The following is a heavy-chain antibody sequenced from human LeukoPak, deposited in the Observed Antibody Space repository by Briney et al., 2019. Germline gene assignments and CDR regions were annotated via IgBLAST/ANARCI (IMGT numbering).Heavy chain of an antibody. CDR3: ARAKGETYYDFWGDQDAFDI. Sequence: SETLSLTCTVSGGSISSSSYYWGWIRQPPGKGLEWIGSIYYSGSTYYNPSLKSRVTISVDTSKNQFSLKLSSVTAADTAVYYCARAKGETYYDFWGDQDAFDIWGQGTMVTVSS. CDR1: GGSISSSSYY. D-gene: IGHD3-3*01. V-gene: IGHV4-39*01. J-gene: IGHJ3*02. CDR2: IYYSGST.